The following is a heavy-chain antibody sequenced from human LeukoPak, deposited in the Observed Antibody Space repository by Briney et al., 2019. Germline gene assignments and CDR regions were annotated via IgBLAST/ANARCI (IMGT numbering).Heavy chain of an antibody. J-gene: IGHJ4*02. V-gene: IGHV1-24*01. CDR3: ASMGGTISNFDY. CDR2: FDPGDGET. CDR1: GYTLTKLS. Sequence: PEASVKVSCKVSGYTLTKLSMHWVRQAPGKGLEWMGSFDPGDGETIYTQRFQGRVTMTEDTSTDTAYMELNSLRSEDTAVYYCASMGGTISNFDYWGQGTLVTVSS. D-gene: IGHD1-1*01.